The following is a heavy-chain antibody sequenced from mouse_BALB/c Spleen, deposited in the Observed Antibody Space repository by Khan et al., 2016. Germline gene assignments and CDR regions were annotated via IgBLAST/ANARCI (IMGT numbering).Heavy chain of an antibody. Sequence: EVELVESGGGLVKPGGSLKLSCAASGFTFSDYYMYWVRQTPEKRLEWVATISDGGSYTYYPDSVKGRFTISRDNAKNNLYLQMSSLKSEDTAMYYCARDKGDTTAFWYFDVWGAGTTVTVSS. CDR2: ISDGGSYT. V-gene: IGHV5-4*02. J-gene: IGHJ1*01. CDR1: GFTFSDYY. CDR3: ARDKGDTTAFWYFDV. D-gene: IGHD1-2*01.